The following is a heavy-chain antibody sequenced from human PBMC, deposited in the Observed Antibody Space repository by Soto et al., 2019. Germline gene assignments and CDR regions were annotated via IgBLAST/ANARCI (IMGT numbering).Heavy chain of an antibody. V-gene: IGHV3-21*01. CDR3: ARDITGTTYYFDY. D-gene: IGHD1-20*01. J-gene: IGHJ4*02. CDR2: ISSSSSYI. Sequence: GGSLRLSCAASGFTFSSYSMNWVRQAPGKGLEWVSSISSSSSYIYYADSVKGRFTISRDNAKNSLYLQMNSLRAEDTAVYYCARDITGTTYYFDYWGQGTLVTVSS. CDR1: GFTFSSYS.